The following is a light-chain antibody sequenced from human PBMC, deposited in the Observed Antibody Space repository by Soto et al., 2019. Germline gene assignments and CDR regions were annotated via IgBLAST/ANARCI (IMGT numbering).Light chain of an antibody. CDR1: SSDVGGYNY. CDR2: DVS. CDR3: SSYTTSNTRQIV. Sequence: QSALTQPASVSGSPGQSITISCTGTSSDVGGYNYVSWYQHHPGKAPKLLIYDVSNRPSGISNRFSGSKSDNTASLTISGLQPEDEADYYCSSYTTSNTRQIVFGTGTKLTDL. V-gene: IGLV2-14*03. J-gene: IGLJ1*01.